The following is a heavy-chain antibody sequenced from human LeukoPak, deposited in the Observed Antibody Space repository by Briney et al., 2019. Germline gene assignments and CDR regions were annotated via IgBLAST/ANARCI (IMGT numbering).Heavy chain of an antibody. D-gene: IGHD5-12*01. CDR1: GGSISSSTFY. Sequence: SETLSLTCSVSGGSISSSTFYWGWLRQPPGKGLEWIGNIYHSGYTSYNPSLKSRVTISIDTSKNQFSLRLSSVTAADTAVYYCARELFGYNDYGQGVYWGQGTLVTVSS. CDR2: IYHSGYT. CDR3: ARELFGYNDYGQGVY. V-gene: IGHV4-39*07. J-gene: IGHJ4*02.